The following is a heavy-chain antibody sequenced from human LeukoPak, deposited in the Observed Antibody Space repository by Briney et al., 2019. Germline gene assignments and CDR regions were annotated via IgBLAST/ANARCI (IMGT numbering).Heavy chain of an antibody. CDR2: IYYSGST. D-gene: IGHD2-21*01. CDR1: GGSISSGDYY. Sequence: SETLSLTCTVTGGSISSGDYYWSWIRQPPGKGLEWIGYIYYSGSTNYNPSLKSRVTISVDTSKNQFSLKLSSVTAADTAVYYCAREDRCGGDCPADAFDIWGQGTMVTVSS. J-gene: IGHJ3*02. V-gene: IGHV4-61*08. CDR3: AREDRCGGDCPADAFDI.